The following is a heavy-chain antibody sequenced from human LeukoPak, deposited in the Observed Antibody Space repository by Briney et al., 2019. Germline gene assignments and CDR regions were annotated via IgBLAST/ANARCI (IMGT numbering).Heavy chain of an antibody. Sequence: ASVTVSCTASGYTFTGYYMHWVRQAPGQGLEWMGWINTNSGGTNFAQKFQGRVTMTRDTSISTAYMELSRLRSDDTAVYYCAREKRVAGSRGGFDPWGQGTLVTVSS. V-gene: IGHV1-2*02. J-gene: IGHJ5*02. CDR1: GYTFTGYY. CDR3: AREKRVAGSRGGFDP. D-gene: IGHD6-19*01. CDR2: INTNSGGT.